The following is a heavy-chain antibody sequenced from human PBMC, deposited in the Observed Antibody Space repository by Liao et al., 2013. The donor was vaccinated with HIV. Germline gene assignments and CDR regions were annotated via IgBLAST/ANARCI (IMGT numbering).Heavy chain of an antibody. CDR3: ARWLGNNFGRDS. J-gene: IGHJ5*01. Sequence: QVQLQESGPGLVKSSETLSLTCSVSGGSISGFYWSWIRQSPRRGLEWIGYIYYTGSTNYNPSFKSRITISVDTSKNQISLKLRSVTAADTATYFCARWLGNNFGRDSWGRGT. V-gene: IGHV4-59*01. D-gene: IGHD5-24*01. CDR2: IYYTGST. CDR1: GGSISGFY.